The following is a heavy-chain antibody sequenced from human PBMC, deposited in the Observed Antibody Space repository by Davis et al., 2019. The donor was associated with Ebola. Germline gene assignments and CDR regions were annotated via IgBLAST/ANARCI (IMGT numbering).Heavy chain of an antibody. J-gene: IGHJ4*02. D-gene: IGHD3-22*01. V-gene: IGHV3-23*01. Sequence: GGSLRLSCAASGFTFSSYAMSWVRQAPGKGLDWVSAISGSGGSTYYADSVKGRFTISRDNSKNTLYLQMNSLRAEDTAVYYCAKGPEFTIKVVVITPLDYWGQGTLVTVSS. CDR3: AKGPEFTIKVVVITPLDY. CDR1: GFTFSSYA. CDR2: ISGSGGST.